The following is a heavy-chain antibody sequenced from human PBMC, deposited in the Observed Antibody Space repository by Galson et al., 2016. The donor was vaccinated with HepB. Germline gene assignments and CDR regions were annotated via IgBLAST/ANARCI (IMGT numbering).Heavy chain of an antibody. V-gene: IGHV3-74*01. J-gene: IGHJ4*02. CDR2: IHSDGSTT. Sequence: SLRLSCAAYGFIFSNYWMHWVRQAPGKGLVWVSRIHSDGSTTSYADSVKGRFTVSRDNAKNTLYMQMNSLKTEDTAIYYCTRPMYDTTGSASGNFDYWGQGTLVTVSS. CDR3: TRPMYDTTGSASGNFDY. CDR1: GFIFSNYW. D-gene: IGHD3-22*01.